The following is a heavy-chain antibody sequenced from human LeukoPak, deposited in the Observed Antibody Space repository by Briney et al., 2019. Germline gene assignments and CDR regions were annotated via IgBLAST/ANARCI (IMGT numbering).Heavy chain of an antibody. CDR1: GFTFGTSGTHLVRYG. V-gene: IGHV3-21*01. Sequence: PGRSLRLSCAVSGFTFGTSGTHLVRYGIHWVRQAPGKGLEWVSSISSSSSYIYYADSVKGRFTISRDNAKNSLYLQMNSLRAEDTAVYYCARDPGATTVVIRNYYGMDVWGQGTTVTVSS. CDR2: ISSSSSYI. D-gene: IGHD4-17*01. CDR3: ARDPGATTVVIRNYYGMDV. J-gene: IGHJ6*02.